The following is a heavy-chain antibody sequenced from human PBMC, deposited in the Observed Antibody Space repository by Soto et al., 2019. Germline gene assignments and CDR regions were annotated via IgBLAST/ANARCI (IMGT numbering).Heavy chain of an antibody. Sequence: EEQLVESGGGLVQPGGSLRLSCAASGFIFSRYRMNWVRQAPGNGLEWVAYIDSTSTAIYYADSVKGRFTISRDNAKNSLYLQMSSLRDEDTAVYYCARDPFISCWNEGDYWGQGTLVTVSS. D-gene: IGHD1-1*01. CDR2: IDSTSTAI. CDR1: GFIFSRYR. CDR3: ARDPFISCWNEGDY. V-gene: IGHV3-48*02. J-gene: IGHJ4*02.